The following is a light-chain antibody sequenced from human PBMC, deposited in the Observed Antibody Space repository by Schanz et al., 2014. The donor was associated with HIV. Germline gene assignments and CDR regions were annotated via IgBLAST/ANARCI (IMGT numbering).Light chain of an antibody. CDR2: ADY. CDR1: ALNLGHNF. J-gene: IGLJ2*01. CDR3: ATWDTFLNGVV. V-gene: IGLV1-51*01. Sequence: QSLLTQPPSVSAAPGQRVTISCSGGALNLGHNFVSWYQQFPGTAPKLLIFADYQRPSEIPDRFSGSKTGTSATLAITGLQTEDEADYYCATWDTFLNGVVFGGGTKLTVL.